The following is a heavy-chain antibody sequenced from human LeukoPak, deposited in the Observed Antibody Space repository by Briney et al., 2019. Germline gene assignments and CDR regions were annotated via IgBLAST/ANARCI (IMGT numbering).Heavy chain of an antibody. CDR1: GGTFSSYA. CDR3: ARDGTAGADAFDI. Sequence: VSCKASGGTFSSYAISWVRQAPGQGLEWMGRIIPIFGTANYEKKFQGRVTITADESTSTAYMELSSLRSEDAAVYYCARDGTAGADAFDIWGQGTMVTVSS. V-gene: IGHV1-69*15. CDR2: IIPIFGTA. D-gene: IGHD1-1*01. J-gene: IGHJ3*02.